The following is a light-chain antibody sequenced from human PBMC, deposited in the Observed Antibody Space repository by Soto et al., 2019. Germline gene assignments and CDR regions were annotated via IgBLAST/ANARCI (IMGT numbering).Light chain of an antibody. Sequence: EIVFTQSPATLSLSPGERATLSCRASQSVGSSLAWYQQKPGPAPRLLIYDASNRATGIPARFSGSGSGTDFTLTISSLEPEDFAVYYCQQRRNWPPGITVGQGTRLEIK. CDR2: DAS. J-gene: IGKJ5*01. CDR3: QQRRNWPPGIT. CDR1: QSVGSS. V-gene: IGKV3-11*01.